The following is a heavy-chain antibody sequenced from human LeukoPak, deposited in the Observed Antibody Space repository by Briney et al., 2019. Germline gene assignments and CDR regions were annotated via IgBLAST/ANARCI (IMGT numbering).Heavy chain of an antibody. D-gene: IGHD3-3*01. Sequence: ASVKVSCKASGYTFTSYDINWVRQATGQGLEWMGWMNPNSGNTGYAQKFQGRVTITRNTSISTAYMELSSLRSEDTAVYYCARGGTYYDFWSGSHNWFDPWGQGTLVTVSS. CDR2: MNPNSGNT. CDR1: GYTFTSYD. J-gene: IGHJ5*02. V-gene: IGHV1-8*03. CDR3: ARGGTYYDFWSGSHNWFDP.